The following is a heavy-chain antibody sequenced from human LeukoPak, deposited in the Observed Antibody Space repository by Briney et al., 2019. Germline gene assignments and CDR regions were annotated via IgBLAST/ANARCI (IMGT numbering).Heavy chain of an antibody. D-gene: IGHD6-13*01. J-gene: IGHJ4*02. V-gene: IGHV3-30-3*01. Sequence: PGGSLRLSCAASGFTFSSYAMHWVRQAPGKGLEWVAVISYDGSNKYYADSVKGRFTISRDNSKNTLYLQMNSLRAEDTAVYYCATGIAAHLPHWGYWGQGTLVTVSS. CDR2: ISYDGSNK. CDR1: GFTFSSYA. CDR3: ATGIAAHLPHWGY.